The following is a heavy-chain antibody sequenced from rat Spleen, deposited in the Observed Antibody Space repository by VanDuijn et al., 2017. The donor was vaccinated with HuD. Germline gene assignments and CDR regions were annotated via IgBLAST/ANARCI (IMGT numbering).Heavy chain of an antibody. CDR1: GFTFSNYD. V-gene: IGHV5-29*01. D-gene: IGHD1-2*01. CDR2: IIYDGSST. CDR3: ARQGVYYYSSYIDY. J-gene: IGHJ2*01. Sequence: EVQLVESGGGSVQPGRSLKLSCAASGFTFSNYDMAWVRQAPTKGLEWVATIIYDGSSTYYRDSVKGRFTISRDNAKSTLYLQMDSLRSEDTATYYCARQGVYYYSSYIDYWGQGVMVTVSS.